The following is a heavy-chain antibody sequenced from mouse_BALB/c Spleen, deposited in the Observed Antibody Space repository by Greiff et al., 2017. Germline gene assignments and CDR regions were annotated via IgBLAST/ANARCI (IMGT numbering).Heavy chain of an antibody. CDR3: ARIHEGDAMDY. Sequence: DVMLVESGGGLVQPGGSRKLSCAASGFTFSSFGMHWVRQAPEKGLEWVAYISSGSSTIYYADTVKGRFTISRDNPKNTLFLQMTSLRSEDTAMYYCARIHEGDAMDYWGQGTSVTVSS. V-gene: IGHV5-17*02. J-gene: IGHJ4*01. CDR1: GFTFSSFG. CDR2: ISSGSSTI.